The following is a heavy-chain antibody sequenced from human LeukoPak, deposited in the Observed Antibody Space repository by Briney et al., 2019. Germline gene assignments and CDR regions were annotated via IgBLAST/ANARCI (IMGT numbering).Heavy chain of an antibody. D-gene: IGHD1-14*01. CDR1: GFTFSSYA. CDR3: AKTHRSPDDAFDI. CDR2: ISGSGGST. J-gene: IGHJ3*02. V-gene: IGHV3-23*01. Sequence: TGGSLRLSCAASGFTFSSYAMSWVRQAPGKGLEWVSAISGSGGSTYYADSVKGRFTISRDNSKNTLYLQMNSLRAEGTAVYYCAKTHRSPDDAFDIWGQGTMVTVSS.